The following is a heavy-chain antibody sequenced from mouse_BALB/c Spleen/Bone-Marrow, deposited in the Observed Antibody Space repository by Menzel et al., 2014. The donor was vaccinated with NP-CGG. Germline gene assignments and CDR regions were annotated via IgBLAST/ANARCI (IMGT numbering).Heavy chain of an antibody. CDR1: GFDFSRYW. Sequence: EVKLVESGGGLVQPGGSLKLSCAASGFDFSRYWMSWVRPAPGKGLEWIGEINPDSSTINYTPSLKDKFIISRDNAKNTLYLQMSKVRSEDTALYYCARLNYYGNLFVWGAGTTVTGSS. D-gene: IGHD1-1*01. V-gene: IGHV4-1*02. J-gene: IGHJ1*01. CDR2: INPDSSTI. CDR3: ARLNYYGNLFV.